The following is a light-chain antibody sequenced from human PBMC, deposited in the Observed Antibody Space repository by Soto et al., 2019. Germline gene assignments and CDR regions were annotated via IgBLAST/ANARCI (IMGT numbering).Light chain of an antibody. CDR2: EVT. Sequence: QSALTQPASVSGSPGQSITISCTGTVSLVSWYQQHPDKVPKLIIYEVTDRPSGVSNRFSGSKSGNTASLTISGLQAEDEAEYYCSSYTNINTRACVFGTGTKVTV. CDR3: SSYTNINTRACV. J-gene: IGLJ1*01. CDR1: VSL. V-gene: IGLV2-14*01.